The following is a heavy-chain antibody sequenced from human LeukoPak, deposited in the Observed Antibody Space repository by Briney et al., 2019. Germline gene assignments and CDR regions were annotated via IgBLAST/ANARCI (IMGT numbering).Heavy chain of an antibody. CDR3: ARNDLDYPFGY. CDR2: IYSGGST. J-gene: IGHJ4*02. CDR1: GFTVSSNY. Sequence: PGGSLRLSCAASGFTVSSNYMNWVRQAPGKGLEWVSVIYSGGSTYYADSVKGGFTISRDKSKSTLYLQMYSLRAEDTAVYYCARNDLDYPFGYWGQGTLVTVSS. V-gene: IGHV3-66*02. D-gene: IGHD4-11*01.